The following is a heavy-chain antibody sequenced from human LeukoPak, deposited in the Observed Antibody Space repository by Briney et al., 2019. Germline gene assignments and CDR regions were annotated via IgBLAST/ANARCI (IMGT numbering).Heavy chain of an antibody. Sequence: PGGSLRLSCAASGFTFSSYGMHWVRQAPGKGLEWVAVISYDGSNKYYADSVKGRFTISRDNSKNTLYLQMNSLRAEDTAVYYCARDSYRSGWYGHFDYWGQGTLVTVSS. CDR1: GFTFSSYG. D-gene: IGHD6-19*01. CDR2: ISYDGSNK. V-gene: IGHV3-30*03. CDR3: ARDSYRSGWYGHFDY. J-gene: IGHJ4*02.